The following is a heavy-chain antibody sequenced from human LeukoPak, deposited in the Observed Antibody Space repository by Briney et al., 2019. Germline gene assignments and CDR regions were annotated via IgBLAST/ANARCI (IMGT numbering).Heavy chain of an antibody. J-gene: IGHJ4*02. D-gene: IGHD3-16*02. Sequence: PSQTLSLTCTVSGGSISSGSYYWSWIRQPAGKGLEWIGRIYTSGSTNYNPSLKSRVTISVDTSKNQFSLKLSSATAADTAVYYCARDMITFGGVIGYDYWGQGTLVTVSS. V-gene: IGHV4-61*02. CDR1: GGSISSGSYY. CDR2: IYTSGST. CDR3: ARDMITFGGVIGYDY.